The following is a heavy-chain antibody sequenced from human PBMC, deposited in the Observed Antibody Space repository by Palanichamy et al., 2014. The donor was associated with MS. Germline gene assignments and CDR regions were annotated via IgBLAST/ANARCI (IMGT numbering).Heavy chain of an antibody. Sequence: VQLVQSGAEVKKPGASVKVSCKASGYTFTDYAMNWVRQARTRLEWMGWINAGNGNTNIHRSSRAESPYQGHIREHSLHGAEQPTSEDTAVYYCARGLWSSSRVGYYFDNWGQGTLVTVSS. CDR2: INAGNGNT. CDR3: ARGLWSSSRVGYYFDN. J-gene: IGHJ4*02. CDR1: GYTFTDYA. D-gene: IGHD3-3*01. V-gene: IGHV1-3*01.